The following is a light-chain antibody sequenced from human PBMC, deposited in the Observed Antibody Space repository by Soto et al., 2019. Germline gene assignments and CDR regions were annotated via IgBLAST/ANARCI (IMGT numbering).Light chain of an antibody. J-gene: IGKJ4*01. CDR3: QQRRNWPPS. V-gene: IGKV3-11*01. CDR2: DAS. CDR1: QRVSSY. Sequence: EIVLTQSPATLSLSPGERATLSCRASQRVSSYLAWYQQKPGQAPRLLIYDASNRATGIPARFSGSGSGTDFTLTISSLEAEDFAVYYCQQRRNWPPSFGGGTKVEIK.